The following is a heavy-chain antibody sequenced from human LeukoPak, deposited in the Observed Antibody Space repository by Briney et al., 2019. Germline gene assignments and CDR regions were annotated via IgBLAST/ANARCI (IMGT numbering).Heavy chain of an antibody. V-gene: IGHV1-24*01. D-gene: IGHD3-10*01. Sequence: ASVKVSCTVSGYTLTELSMHWVRQAPGKGLEWMGGFDPEDGETIYAQKFQGRVTMTEDTSTDTAYMELSSLRSEDTAVYYCARGPERSRFGSGSSWFDPWGQGTLVTASS. CDR1: GYTLTELS. CDR3: ARGPERSRFGSGSSWFDP. J-gene: IGHJ5*02. CDR2: FDPEDGET.